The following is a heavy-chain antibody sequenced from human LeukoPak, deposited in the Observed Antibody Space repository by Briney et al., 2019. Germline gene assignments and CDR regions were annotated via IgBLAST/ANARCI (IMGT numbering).Heavy chain of an antibody. CDR3: ARDRPYYDILTGYYCDY. V-gene: IGHV1-18*01. CDR2: ISVYNGNT. J-gene: IGHJ4*02. D-gene: IGHD3-9*01. CDR1: GYTFSSYG. Sequence: ASVKVSCKASGYTFSSYGINWVRQAPGQGLEWMGWISVYNGNTNYAQIFQGRVMMTADISTTTAYMELRSLRSDDTAVYYCARDRPYYDILTGYYCDYWGQGTLVTVSS.